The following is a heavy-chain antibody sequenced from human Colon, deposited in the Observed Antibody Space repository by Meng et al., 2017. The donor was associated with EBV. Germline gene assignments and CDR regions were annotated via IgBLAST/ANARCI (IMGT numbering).Heavy chain of an antibody. CDR3: ARDADVYGSRRGRLDP. J-gene: IGHJ5*02. CDR2: LTSYTADT. V-gene: IGHV1-18*01. D-gene: IGHD3-10*01. Sequence: SSTSSSYPFSLFAFTSLRPFPSQSLALLGCLTSYTADTDYAQKLQDRVTMTTDTSTTTAYMELRGLRPDDTAVYYCARDADVYGSRRGRLDPWGQGTLVTVSS. CDR1: SYPFSLFA.